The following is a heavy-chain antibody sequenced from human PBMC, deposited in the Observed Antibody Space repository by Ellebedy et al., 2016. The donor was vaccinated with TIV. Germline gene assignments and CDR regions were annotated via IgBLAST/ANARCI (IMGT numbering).Heavy chain of an antibody. Sequence: GGSLRLXXAASGFTFSGSAMHWVRQASGKGLEWVGRIRSKANSYATAYAASVKGRFTISRDDSKNTAYLQMNSLKTEDTAVYYCSRGFDWVQTPHDYWGQGTLVTVSS. D-gene: IGHD2-21*01. CDR2: IRSKANSYAT. CDR3: SRGFDWVQTPHDY. J-gene: IGHJ4*02. V-gene: IGHV3-73*01. CDR1: GFTFSGSA.